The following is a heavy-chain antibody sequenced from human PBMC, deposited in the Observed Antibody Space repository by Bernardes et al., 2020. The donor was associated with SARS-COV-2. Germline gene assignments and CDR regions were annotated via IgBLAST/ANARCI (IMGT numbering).Heavy chain of an antibody. J-gene: IGHJ3*01. CDR1: DDSLSSGNYY. CDR3: ALTTVVPWAFDL. CDR2: FHTRGST. V-gene: IGHV4-61*02. Sequence: SETLSPTCTVSDDSLSSGNYYCSWIRQPAGKGLEYIGRFHTRGSTKYNPSHESRVTISLDVSKRQFSLKLTSVTAADTAVYYCALTTVVPWAFDLWGPGTMVTVSS. D-gene: IGHD4-17*01.